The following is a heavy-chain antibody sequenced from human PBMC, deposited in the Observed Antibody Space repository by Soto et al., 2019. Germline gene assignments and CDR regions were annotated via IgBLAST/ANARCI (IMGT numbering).Heavy chain of an antibody. CDR1: EFAFSNYE. CDR3: ARGLRNYYDRSGLHY. Sequence: GGSLRLSCVGSEFAFSNYEMNWFRQAPGKGLEWVSYISYTGSTIYYADSVRGRFTISRDNSKNSLYLQMNSLRAEDTAVYYCARGLRNYYDRSGLHYWGQGTLVTVSS. V-gene: IGHV3-48*03. D-gene: IGHD3-22*01. CDR2: ISYTGSTI. J-gene: IGHJ4*02.